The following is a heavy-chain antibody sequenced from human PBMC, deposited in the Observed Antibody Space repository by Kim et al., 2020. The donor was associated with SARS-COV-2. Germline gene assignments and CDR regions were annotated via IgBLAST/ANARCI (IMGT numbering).Heavy chain of an antibody. CDR3: AKFQEYCSSTSCADAFDI. D-gene: IGHD2-2*01. V-gene: IGHV3-30*18. Sequence: GGSLRLSCAASGFTFSSYGMHWVRQAPGKGLEWVAVISYDGSNKYYADSVKGRFTISRDNSKNTLYLQMNSLRAEDTAVYYCAKFQEYCSSTSCADAFDIWGQGTMVTVSS. CDR1: GFTFSSYG. J-gene: IGHJ3*02. CDR2: ISYDGSNK.